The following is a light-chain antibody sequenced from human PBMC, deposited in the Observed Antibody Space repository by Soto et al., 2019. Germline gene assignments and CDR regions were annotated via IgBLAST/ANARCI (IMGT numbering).Light chain of an antibody. J-gene: IGKJ5*01. CDR2: GAS. Sequence: IVITQSAARLSAHAGEGASLSCRASQRVSSKLAWYQQKPGQAPRLLIYGASTRASGIPARFSGSGSGTDFTLTISGLEAEDFAVYYCQHYGTSPITFGKGTQLEIK. V-gene: IGKV3-15*01. CDR1: QRVSSK. CDR3: QHYGTSPIT.